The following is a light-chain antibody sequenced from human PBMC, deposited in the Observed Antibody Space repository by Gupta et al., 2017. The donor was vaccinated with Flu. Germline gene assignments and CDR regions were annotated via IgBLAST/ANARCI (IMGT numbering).Light chain of an antibody. CDR2: KAS. CDR3: QQDNSYSWT. Sequence: DIQMTQSPSTLSASVGDRVTITCRASQSISSWLAWYQQKPGKAPKLLIYKASSLESGVPSRFSGSASGTEFTLTISILQPDDFATYYCQQDNSYSWTFGQGTKVEIK. J-gene: IGKJ1*01. V-gene: IGKV1-5*03. CDR1: QSISSW.